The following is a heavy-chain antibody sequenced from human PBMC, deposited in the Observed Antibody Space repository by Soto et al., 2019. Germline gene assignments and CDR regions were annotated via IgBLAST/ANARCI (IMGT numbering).Heavy chain of an antibody. Sequence: TISLTCDMSGDSVSSNSAAWNWIRQSPSRGLEWLGRTYYRSKWYNDYAVSVKSRITINPDTSKNQFSLQLNSVTPEDTAVYYCARDFPPSYCSSTIFYLNYYYYCCTLVWGQAITASGS. CDR2: TYYRSKWYN. CDR3: ARDFPPSYCSSTIFYLNYYYYCCTLV. V-gene: IGHV6-1*01. J-gene: IGHJ6*02. D-gene: IGHD2-2*01. CDR1: GDSVSSNSAA.